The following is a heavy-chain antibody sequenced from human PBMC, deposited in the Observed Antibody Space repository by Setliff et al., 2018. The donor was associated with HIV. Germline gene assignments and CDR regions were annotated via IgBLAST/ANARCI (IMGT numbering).Heavy chain of an antibody. V-gene: IGHV1-2*06. J-gene: IGHJ6*02. CDR2: INPNSGGT. Sequence: ASVKVSCKASGYTFTGYYMHWVRQAPGQGLEWMGRINPNSGGTNHAQKFQGRVTMTRDTSISTAYMELSRLRSEDTAVYYCARDQEWLVDYYYGMDVWGQGTTVTVSS. CDR1: GYTFTGYY. CDR3: ARDQEWLVDYYYGMDV. D-gene: IGHD6-19*01.